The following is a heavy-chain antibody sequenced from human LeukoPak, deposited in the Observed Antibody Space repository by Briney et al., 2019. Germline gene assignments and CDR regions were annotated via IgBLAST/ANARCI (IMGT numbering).Heavy chain of an antibody. V-gene: IGHV3-23*01. CDR3: AKSTLGDY. CDR1: GFPFSSYA. Sequence: GGSLRLSCAASGFPFSSYAMSWVRQAPGKGLEWVSGITGSGTSMYYADSVKGRFTISRDNSKKTLYLQMNSLRAEDTAVYYCAKSTLGDYWGQGTLVTVSS. J-gene: IGHJ4*02. CDR2: ITGSGTSM. D-gene: IGHD2-2*01.